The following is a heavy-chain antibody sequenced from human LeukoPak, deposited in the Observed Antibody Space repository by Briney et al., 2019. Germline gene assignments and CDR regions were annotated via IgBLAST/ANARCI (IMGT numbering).Heavy chain of an antibody. CDR3: ARVELERLGGYFDY. D-gene: IGHD1-1*01. J-gene: IGHJ4*02. Sequence: SETLSLTCAVYGGSFSGYYWSWIRQPPGKGLEWIGEINHSGSTNYNPSLKSRVTISVDTSKNQFSLKLSSVTAADTAVYYCARVELERLGGYFDYWGQGTLVTVSS. V-gene: IGHV4-34*01. CDR2: INHSGST. CDR1: GGSFSGYY.